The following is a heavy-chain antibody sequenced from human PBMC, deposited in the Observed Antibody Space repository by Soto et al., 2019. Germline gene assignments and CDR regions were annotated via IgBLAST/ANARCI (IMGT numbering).Heavy chain of an antibody. CDR1: GFTFSSYS. CDR3: ARGGRIAVAGIDY. CDR2: ISSSSSYI. V-gene: IGHV3-21*01. D-gene: IGHD6-19*01. J-gene: IGHJ4*02. Sequence: GGSLRLSCAASGFTFSSYSMNWVRQAPGKGLEWVSSISSSSSYIYYADSVKGRFTISRDNAKNSLYLQMNSLRAEDTAVYYCARGGRIAVAGIDYWGQGTLVTVSS.